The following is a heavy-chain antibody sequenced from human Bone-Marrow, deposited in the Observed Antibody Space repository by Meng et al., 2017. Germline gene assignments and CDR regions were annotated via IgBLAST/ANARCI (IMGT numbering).Heavy chain of an antibody. CDR3: ARESRDIAVAGVY. V-gene: IGHV1-69*01. CDR1: GRTFRSHA. D-gene: IGHD6-19*01. CDR2: IIPIFGTA. Sequence: QGQCMELGGEVKTPGASVQGACKASGRTFRSHAITWVRQATGKGLEWMGAIIPIFGTANYAEKLQGRVTITADESTSRAYMELSSLRSEDTAVYYCARESRDIAVAGVYWGQGTLVTVSS. J-gene: IGHJ4*02.